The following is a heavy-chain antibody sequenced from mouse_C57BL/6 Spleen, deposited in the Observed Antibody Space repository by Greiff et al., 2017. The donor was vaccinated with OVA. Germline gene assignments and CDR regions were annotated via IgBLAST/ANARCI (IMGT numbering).Heavy chain of an antibody. CDR3: ATNPITTVVAPRAMDY. D-gene: IGHD1-1*01. Sequence: QVQLQQSGPGLVQPSQSLSITCTVSGFSLTSYGVHWVRQSPGKGLEWLGVIWSGGSTDYNAAFISRLSISKDNSKSQVFFKMNSLQADDTAIYYCATNPITTVVAPRAMDYWGQGTSVTVSS. V-gene: IGHV2-2*01. J-gene: IGHJ4*01. CDR2: IWSGGST. CDR1: GFSLTSYG.